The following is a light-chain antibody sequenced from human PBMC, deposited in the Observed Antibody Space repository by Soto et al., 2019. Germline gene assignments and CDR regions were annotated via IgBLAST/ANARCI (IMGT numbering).Light chain of an antibody. V-gene: IGKV3-20*01. CDR3: QQYGSSPWT. Sequence: EIVLTQSPGTMSLSPGERATLSCRASQSVSSIYLAWYQQKPGQAPRLLMYGVSTRATGIPDRFSGSGSGTDFTLTFSRLEPEDFAVYYCQQYGSSPWTFGQGTKVEIK. CDR2: GVS. CDR1: QSVSSIY. J-gene: IGKJ1*01.